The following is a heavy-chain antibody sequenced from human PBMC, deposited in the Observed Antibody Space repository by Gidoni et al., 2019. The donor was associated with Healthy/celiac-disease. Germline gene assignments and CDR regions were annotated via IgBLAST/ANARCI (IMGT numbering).Heavy chain of an antibody. J-gene: IGHJ4*02. CDR2: INHSGST. Sequence: QVQLQQWGAGLLTPSETLSLTCAVYGGSFSGYYWSWIRQPPGKGLEWIGEINHSGSTNYNPSLKSRVTISVDTSKNQFSLKLSSVTAADTAVYYCARGPYGAKRYFDYWGQGTLVTVSS. D-gene: IGHD4-17*01. CDR3: ARGPYGAKRYFDY. V-gene: IGHV4-34*01. CDR1: GGSFSGYY.